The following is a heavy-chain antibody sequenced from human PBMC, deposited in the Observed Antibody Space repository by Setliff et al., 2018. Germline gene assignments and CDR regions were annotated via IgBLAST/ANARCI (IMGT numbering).Heavy chain of an antibody. CDR1: GFSFSNCW. J-gene: IGHJ4*02. D-gene: IGHD3-10*01. V-gene: IGHV3-7*01. Sequence: PWGSLRLSCTASGFSFSNCWVSWVRQAPGKGLEWLASINPHASEKYYVDSVKGRFTISRDNAKNSLSLQMNSLRTEDTAVYYCFGAGTCSYWGQGTLVTVSS. CDR2: INPHASEK. CDR3: FGAGTCSY.